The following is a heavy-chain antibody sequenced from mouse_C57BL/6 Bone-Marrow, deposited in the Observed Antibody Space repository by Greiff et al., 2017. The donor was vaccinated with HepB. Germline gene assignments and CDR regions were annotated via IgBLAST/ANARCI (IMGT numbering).Heavy chain of an antibody. CDR3: ARNSRTGYWYFDV. J-gene: IGHJ1*03. CDR1: GFSFTSYS. CDR2: IWTGGGT. Sequence: VMLVESGPGLVAPSQSLSITCTVSGFSFTSYSISWVRQPPGKGLEWLGVIWTGGGTNYNSAIKYRLSISKDNSKSQVFLKMNSLQTDDTARYYCARNSRTGYWYFDVWGTGTTVTVSS. V-gene: IGHV2-9-1*01.